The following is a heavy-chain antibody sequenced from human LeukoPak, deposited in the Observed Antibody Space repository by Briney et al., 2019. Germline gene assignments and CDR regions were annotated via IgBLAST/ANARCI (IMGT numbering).Heavy chain of an antibody. D-gene: IGHD3-10*02. CDR3: AKDSPVCSF. CDR2: ISDSGDST. CDR1: GFTFSSHA. V-gene: IGHV3-23*01. Sequence: PGESLRLTCAASGFTFSSHAMSWVRQAPGKGLEWVSAISDSGDSTYYADFVKGRFTISRDDSKNTLYLPMNSLRAEDTAVYYCAKDSPVCSFWGQGTLVTVSS. J-gene: IGHJ4*02.